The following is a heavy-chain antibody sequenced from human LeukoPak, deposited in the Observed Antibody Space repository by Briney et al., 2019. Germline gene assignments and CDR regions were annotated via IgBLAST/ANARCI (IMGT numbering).Heavy chain of an antibody. CDR1: GYTFTGYY. Sequence: ASVKVSCKASGYTFTGYYLHWVRQAPGQGLEWMGWISAYTGNTNFPQKLQGRVTMTTDTSTSTAYMELRSLRSDDTAVYYCARDDFDSSGYYYFDYWGQGTLVTVSS. CDR3: ARDDFDSSGYYYFDY. V-gene: IGHV1-18*04. CDR2: ISAYTGNT. J-gene: IGHJ4*02. D-gene: IGHD3-22*01.